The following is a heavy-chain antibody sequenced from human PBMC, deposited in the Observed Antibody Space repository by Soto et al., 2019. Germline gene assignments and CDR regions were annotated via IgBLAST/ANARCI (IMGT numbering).Heavy chain of an antibody. CDR1: GYTFTSYA. CDR2: INAGNGNA. D-gene: IGHD4-17*01. V-gene: IGHV1-3*01. CDR3: ARDMNTLTRLQQLDP. J-gene: IGHJ5*02. Sequence: XSVKVSCKASGYTFTSYAMHWVRQAPGQRLEWMGWINAGNGNAKYSQKFQGRVTITRDTSASTAYMELSSLRSEDTAVYYCARDMNTLTRLQQLDPCGQGNLVTVSS.